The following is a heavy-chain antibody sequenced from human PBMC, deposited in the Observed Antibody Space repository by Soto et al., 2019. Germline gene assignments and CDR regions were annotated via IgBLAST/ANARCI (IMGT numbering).Heavy chain of an antibody. V-gene: IGHV4-30-4*01. CDR2: IFYTGST. CDR3: ARVKHTLYRHYYLDY. CDR1: AGTINGGDYF. Sequence: SETLSLTCSVSAGTINGGDYFWIWIRQPPGKVLEWIGSIFYTGSTYYSPSLKSRASLSMDTSKHLFSLRLRSLTAADTAVYFCARVKHTLYRHYYLDYWGQGTPVTVSS. D-gene: IGHD2-21*01. J-gene: IGHJ4*02.